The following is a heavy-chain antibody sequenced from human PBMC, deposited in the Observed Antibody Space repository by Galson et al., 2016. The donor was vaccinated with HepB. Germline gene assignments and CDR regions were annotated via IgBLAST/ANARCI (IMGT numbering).Heavy chain of an antibody. CDR3: AAEGAARYLDK. CDR2: TTNKANSYTT. J-gene: IGHJ4*02. V-gene: IGHV3-72*01. CDR1: GITFSDHY. Sequence: SLRLSCAASGITFSDHYIDWVRQAPGKGLEWIVRTTNKANSYTTQYAASVKGRFTMSRDDSKNLLYLQMNSLRSEDTAMYYCAAEGAARYLDKWGQGTLVSVSS.